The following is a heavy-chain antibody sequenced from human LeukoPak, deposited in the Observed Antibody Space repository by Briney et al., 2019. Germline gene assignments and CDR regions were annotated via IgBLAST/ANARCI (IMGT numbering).Heavy chain of an antibody. D-gene: IGHD3-10*01. Sequence: GGSLRLSCAASGFTFSSYGMHWGRPAPGKGLEWVAAVSYDGTKKYYADSVKGRFTISRDNSKNTLYLQMNSLRAEDTAVYSCANAYRCFGEFLDAFDVWGQGTMVTVSS. CDR3: ANAYRCFGEFLDAFDV. J-gene: IGHJ3*01. CDR1: GFTFSSYG. CDR2: VSYDGTKK. V-gene: IGHV3-30*18.